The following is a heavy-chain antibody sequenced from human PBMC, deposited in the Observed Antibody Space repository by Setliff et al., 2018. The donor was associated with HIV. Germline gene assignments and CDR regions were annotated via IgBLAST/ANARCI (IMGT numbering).Heavy chain of an antibody. J-gene: IGHJ4*02. CDR3: ASFFVTTVTNQDY. D-gene: IGHD4-17*01. CDR1: GGSIRSGSYY. V-gene: IGHV4-61*09. CDR2: IYTSGST. Sequence: SETLSLTCTVSGGSIRSGSYYWSWMRQPAGKGLEWIGHIYTSGSTNYNPSLKSRVTISVDTSKNQFSLKLTSVTAADTAMYYCASFFVTTVTNQDYWGQGTPVTVSS.